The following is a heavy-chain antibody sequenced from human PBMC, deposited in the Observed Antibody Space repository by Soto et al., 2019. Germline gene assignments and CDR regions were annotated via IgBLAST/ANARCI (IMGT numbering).Heavy chain of an antibody. Sequence: ASVKVSCKVSGDTNAELSMHWVRQDPGKGLEWVGGFDPEDGEPIYAQKFQGRVTMTDDTSTDTASMELSSLRSEDTAVYYCARGQQRYYYYGMDVWGQGTTVTVSS. CDR1: GDTNAELS. J-gene: IGHJ6*02. V-gene: IGHV1-24*01. CDR2: FDPEDGEP. D-gene: IGHD6-13*01. CDR3: ARGQQRYYYYGMDV.